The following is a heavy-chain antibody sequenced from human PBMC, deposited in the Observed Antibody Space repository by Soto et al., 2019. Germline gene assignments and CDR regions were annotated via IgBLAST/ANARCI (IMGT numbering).Heavy chain of an antibody. D-gene: IGHD2-15*01. CDR3: AKGRRWYDAFDI. CDR2: ISGSGGST. CDR1: EFTFSSYG. V-gene: IGHV3-23*01. J-gene: IGHJ3*02. Sequence: PGGPLRLSCAASEFTFSSYGMHWVRQAPGKGLEWVSAISGSGGSTYYADSVKGRFTISRDNSKNTLYLQMNSLRAEDTAVYYCAKGRRWYDAFDIWGQGTMVTVSS.